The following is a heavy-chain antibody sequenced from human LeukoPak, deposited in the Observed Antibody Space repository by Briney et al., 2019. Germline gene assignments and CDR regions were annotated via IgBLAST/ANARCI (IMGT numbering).Heavy chain of an antibody. J-gene: IGHJ4*02. CDR2: IRSKAYGGTT. Sequence: GRSLRLSCTASGFTFGDYGMSWVRQAPGKGLEWVGSIRSKAYGGTTEYAASVKGRFTISRDDSKSIAYLQMNSLKTEDTAVYYCTRGDYYDSSGYYFLFDYWGQGTLVTVSS. V-gene: IGHV3-49*04. CDR3: TRGDYYDSSGYYFLFDY. D-gene: IGHD3-22*01. CDR1: GFTFGDYG.